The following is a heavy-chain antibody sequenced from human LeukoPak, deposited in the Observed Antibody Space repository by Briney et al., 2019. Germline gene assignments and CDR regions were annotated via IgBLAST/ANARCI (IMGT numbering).Heavy chain of an antibody. J-gene: IGHJ5*01. CDR2: IKGDGSHT. Sequence: GGSLRLSCAASGFTFSNYWMHWVRRAPGKGLVWVSRIKGDGSHTIYADSVKGRFTISRDNAKNTLYLQMKSLRAEDTAVYYCVRDWDHFDFDSWGQGTLVTVSS. V-gene: IGHV3-74*01. D-gene: IGHD3-9*01. CDR3: VRDWDHFDFDS. CDR1: GFTFSNYW.